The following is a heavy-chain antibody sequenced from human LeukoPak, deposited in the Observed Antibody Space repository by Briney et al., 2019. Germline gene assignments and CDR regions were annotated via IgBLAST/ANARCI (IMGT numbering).Heavy chain of an antibody. D-gene: IGHD5-18*01. CDR3: ARGRRGYSYGVFDY. V-gene: IGHV4-34*01. CDR2: INHSGST. CDR1: GGSFSGYY. Sequence: SETLSLTCAVYGGSFSGYYWSWIRQLPGKGLEWIGEINHSGSTNYNPSLKSRVTISVDTSKNQFSLKLSSATAAVTAVYYCARGRRGYSYGVFDYWGQGTLVTVSS. J-gene: IGHJ4*02.